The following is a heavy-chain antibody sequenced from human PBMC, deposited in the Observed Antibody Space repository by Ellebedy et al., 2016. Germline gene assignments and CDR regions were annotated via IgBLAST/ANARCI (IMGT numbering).Heavy chain of an antibody. CDR1: GGSISSSSSY. CDR2: IYYSGST. J-gene: IGHJ5*02. D-gene: IGHD2-15*01. Sequence: SETLSLTXTVSGGSISSSSSYWGWIRHPPGKGLEWIGSIYYSGSTYYNPSLKSRVTISVDTSKNQFSLKLSSVTAADTAVYYCARPLWVYCSGGSCYGGWFDPWGQGTLVTVSS. V-gene: IGHV4-39*01. CDR3: ARPLWVYCSGGSCYGGWFDP.